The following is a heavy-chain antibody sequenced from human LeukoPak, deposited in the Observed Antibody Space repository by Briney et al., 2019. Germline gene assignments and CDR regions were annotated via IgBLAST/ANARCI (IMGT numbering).Heavy chain of an antibody. J-gene: IGHJ5*02. CDR2: IYYSGST. V-gene: IGHV4-39*01. CDR1: GGSISSSSYY. CDR3: ASQRITMIVVASGWFDP. Sequence: PSETLSLTCTVSGGSISSSSYYWGWIRQPPGKGLEWIGSIYYSGSTYYNPSLKSRVTISVGTSKNQFSLKLSSVTAADTAVYYCASQRITMIVVASGWFDPWGQGTLVTVSS. D-gene: IGHD3-22*01.